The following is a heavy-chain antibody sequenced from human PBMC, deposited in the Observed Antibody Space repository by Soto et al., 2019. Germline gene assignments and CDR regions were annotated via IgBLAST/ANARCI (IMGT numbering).Heavy chain of an antibody. Sequence: ASVKVSCKASGYTFTGYYMHWVRQAPGQGLERMGWINPNSGGTNYAQKFQGRVTMTRDTSISTAYMELSRLRSDDTAVYYCARDYRLGYCTNGVCPYGMDVWGQGTTVTAP. J-gene: IGHJ6*02. CDR1: GYTFTGYY. CDR2: INPNSGGT. CDR3: ARDYRLGYCTNGVCPYGMDV. D-gene: IGHD2-8*01. V-gene: IGHV1-2*02.